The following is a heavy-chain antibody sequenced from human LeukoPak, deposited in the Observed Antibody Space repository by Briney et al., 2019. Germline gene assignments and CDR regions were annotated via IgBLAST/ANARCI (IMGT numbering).Heavy chain of an antibody. J-gene: IGHJ5*02. Sequence: SVKVSCXASGYTFTSYAISWVRQAPGQGLEWMGGIIPIFVTANYAQKFQGRVTITTDESTRPAYMELSSLRSEDTAVYYCARSPGRYDFWSGYPNWFDPWGQGTLVTVSS. V-gene: IGHV1-69*05. CDR3: ARSPGRYDFWSGYPNWFDP. CDR1: GYTFTSYA. D-gene: IGHD3-3*01. CDR2: IIPIFVTA.